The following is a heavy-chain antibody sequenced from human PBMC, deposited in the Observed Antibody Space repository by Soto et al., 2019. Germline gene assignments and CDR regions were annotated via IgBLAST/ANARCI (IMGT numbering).Heavy chain of an antibody. CDR3: AKDISFDTSAYNY. Sequence: EVQLLESGGGLVQPGGSLRLSCTASGFTFSTYGVSWVRQAPGKGLEWVSSLSGDGTTTYYIDSVKGRFTISRDNSRNTLSPQMNSLRTEDTAVYYCAKDISFDTSAYNYWGQGILVTVSS. CDR1: GFTFSTYG. D-gene: IGHD3-22*01. V-gene: IGHV3-23*01. CDR2: LSGDGTTT. J-gene: IGHJ4*02.